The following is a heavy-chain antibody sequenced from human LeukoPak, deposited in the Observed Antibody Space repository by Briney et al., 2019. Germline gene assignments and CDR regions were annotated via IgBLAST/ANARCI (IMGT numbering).Heavy chain of an antibody. D-gene: IGHD2-21*01. Sequence: GESLKISCKGSGSRFATYWIAWVRQMPGKGLEWMGITHPGDSDTRYSPSFQGQVTISADKSISTAYLQWTSLKASDTAMYYCARQVIAATSGLGFWGQGTLVTVSS. J-gene: IGHJ4*02. CDR2: THPGDSDT. V-gene: IGHV5-51*01. CDR1: GSRFATYW. CDR3: ARQVIAATSGLGF.